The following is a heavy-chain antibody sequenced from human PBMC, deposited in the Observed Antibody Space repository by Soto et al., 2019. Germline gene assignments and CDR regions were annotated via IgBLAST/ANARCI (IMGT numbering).Heavy chain of an antibody. CDR2: INTGGGNT. CDR3: ARASVSGRRFDY. Sequence: ASVKVSCKGSGYTLTSSSMHLGRQAPGQRLEWMGRINTGGGNTKYSQKFQGRVTMTRDTSTSTVYMELSSLTSEDTAVYYCARASVSGRRFDYWGEGTLVTVSS. CDR1: GYTLTSSS. V-gene: IGHV1-3*04. D-gene: IGHD6-19*01. J-gene: IGHJ4*02.